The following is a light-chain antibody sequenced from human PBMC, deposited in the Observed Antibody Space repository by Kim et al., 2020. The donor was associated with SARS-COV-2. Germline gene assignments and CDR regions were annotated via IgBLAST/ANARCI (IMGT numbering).Light chain of an antibody. V-gene: IGKV3-11*01. J-gene: IGKJ4*01. CDR2: DAS. Sequence: LSPGERATLSCRASQSVSIYLAWYQQKPGQAPRLLIYDASNRATGIPARFSGSGSGTDFTLTISSLEPEDFAVYYCQQRSNWPPLTFGGGTKVDIK. CDR3: QQRSNWPPLT. CDR1: QSVSIY.